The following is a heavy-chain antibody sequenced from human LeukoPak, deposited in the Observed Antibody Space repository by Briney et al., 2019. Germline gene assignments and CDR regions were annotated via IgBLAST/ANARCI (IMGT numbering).Heavy chain of an antibody. CDR1: GGSISSFY. V-gene: IGHV4-59*01. Sequence: SETLSLTCTVSGGSISSFYWSWIRLPPGKGLEWIGYSGITNYNPSLKSRVTISVDTSKNQFSLKLSSVTAADTAVYYCARHLGFCSSSSCYSWFGSWGRGTLVTVSS. CDR2: SGIT. J-gene: IGHJ5*01. D-gene: IGHD2-2*01. CDR3: ARHLGFCSSSSCYSWFGS.